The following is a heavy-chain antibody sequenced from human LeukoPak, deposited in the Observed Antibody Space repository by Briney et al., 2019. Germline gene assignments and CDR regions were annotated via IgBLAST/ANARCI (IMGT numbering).Heavy chain of an antibody. V-gene: IGHV4-39*07. CDR2: IYYSGST. CDR1: GGSISSSIYY. D-gene: IGHD3-22*01. Sequence: SETLSLTCTVSGGSISSSIYYWGWIRQPPGKGLEWIGSIYYSGSTYYNPSLKSRVTISVDTSKNQFSLKLTSVTAADTAVYYCAREIYYDSSAYDYWGQGTLVTVSS. CDR3: AREIYYDSSAYDY. J-gene: IGHJ4*02.